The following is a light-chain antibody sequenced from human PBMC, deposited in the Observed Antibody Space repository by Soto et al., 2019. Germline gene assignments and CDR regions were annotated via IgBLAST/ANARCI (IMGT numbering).Light chain of an antibody. CDR3: HQYYTTPHT. CDR2: WAS. Sequence: DIVMTQSPDSLAVSLGERATINCKSSQSVLYSSDNKNYLAWYQQKPGQPPKLLIYWASTRQSGVPDRFSGSGSGTDLTLTISSLQAEDVAVYHCHQYYTTPHTFGPGTKVDIK. CDR1: QSVLYSSDNKNY. J-gene: IGKJ3*01. V-gene: IGKV4-1*01.